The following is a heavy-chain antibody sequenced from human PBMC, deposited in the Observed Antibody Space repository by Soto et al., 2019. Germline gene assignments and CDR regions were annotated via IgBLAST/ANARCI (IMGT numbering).Heavy chain of an antibody. Sequence: QVQLQESGPGLVKPSETLSLTCTVSGASISTYYWSWIRQPPREGLEWIGYVYDTGSTNYNPSLKSRVTTSVDTSKNQFSLKLSSVTAADTAMYYCARTNPLDYGDYVFDIWGQGTMVTVSS. V-gene: IGHV4-59*08. CDR3: ARTNPLDYGDYVFDI. J-gene: IGHJ3*02. D-gene: IGHD4-17*01. CDR2: VYDTGST. CDR1: GASISTYY.